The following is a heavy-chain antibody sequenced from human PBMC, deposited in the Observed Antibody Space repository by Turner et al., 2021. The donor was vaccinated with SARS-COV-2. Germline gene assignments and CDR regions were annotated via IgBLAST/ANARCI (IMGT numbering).Heavy chain of an antibody. Sequence: QVQLVEFGGGVVQPGRSLRLSCAASGFTFSSYGMHWVRQAPGKGLEWVAVISYDGSNKYYADSVKGRFTISRDNSKNTLYLQMNSLRAEDTAVYYCAKGIAAAGTMGSWGQGTLVTVSS. CDR3: AKGIAAAGTMGS. J-gene: IGHJ5*02. CDR1: GFTFSSYG. D-gene: IGHD6-13*01. V-gene: IGHV3-30*18. CDR2: ISYDGSNK.